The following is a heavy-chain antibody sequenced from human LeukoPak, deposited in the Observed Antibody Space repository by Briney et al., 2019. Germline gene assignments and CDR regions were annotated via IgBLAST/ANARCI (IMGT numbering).Heavy chain of an antibody. J-gene: IGHJ6*02. D-gene: IGHD2-2*01. CDR1: GGTFSSYA. CDR2: IIPIFGTA. V-gene: IGHV1-69*13. CDR3: ARVDSIVVPAAKGSVFYYGMDV. Sequence: ASVKVSCKASGGTFSSYAISWVRQAPGQGLEWMGGIIPIFGTANYAQKFQGRVTITADESTSTAYMELSSLRSEDTAVYYCARVDSIVVPAAKGSVFYYGMDVWGQGTTVTVSS.